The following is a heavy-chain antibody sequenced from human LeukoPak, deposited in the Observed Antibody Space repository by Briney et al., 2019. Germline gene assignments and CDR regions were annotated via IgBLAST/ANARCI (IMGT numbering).Heavy chain of an antibody. CDR1: GITFSNYW. V-gene: IGHV3-74*01. J-gene: IGHJ4*02. Sequence: GESLQISCVTSGITFSNYWMHWVRQAPGKGLVWVSHIIQDGSRTFYADSVKGRFTISRDNAKNTLYLQMNSLRAEDTAVYYCATDDYRGLGYWGQGTLVTVSS. CDR2: IIQDGSRT. CDR3: ATDDYRGLGY. D-gene: IGHD4-11*01.